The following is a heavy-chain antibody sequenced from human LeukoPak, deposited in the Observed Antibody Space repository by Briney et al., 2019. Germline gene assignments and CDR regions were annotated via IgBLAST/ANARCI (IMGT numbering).Heavy chain of an antibody. V-gene: IGHV3-30*03. J-gene: IGHJ4*02. CDR2: ISYDGSNK. D-gene: IGHD6-19*01. Sequence: GGSLRLSCAASGFTFSSYGMHWVRQAPGKGLEWVAAISYDGSNKNYADSVKGRFTISRDNSKNTLYLQMNSLRAEDTAVYYCARGVRIAVAGYIDYWGQGTLVTVSS. CDR1: GFTFSSYG. CDR3: ARGVRIAVAGYIDY.